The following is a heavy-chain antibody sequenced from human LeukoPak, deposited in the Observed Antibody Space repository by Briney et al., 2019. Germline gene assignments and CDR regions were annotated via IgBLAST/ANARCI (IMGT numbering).Heavy chain of an antibody. CDR2: IIPIFGTA. CDR3: ARDAEHCSSTSCYRGYFDY. CDR1: GGTFSSYA. J-gene: IGHJ4*02. Sequence: ASVKVSCKASGGTFSSYAISWVRQAPGQGLEWMGGIIPIFGTANYAQKFQGRVTITTDESTSTAYMELSSLRSEDTAVYYRARDAEHCSSTSCYRGYFDYWGQGTLVTVSS. D-gene: IGHD2-2*02. V-gene: IGHV1-69*05.